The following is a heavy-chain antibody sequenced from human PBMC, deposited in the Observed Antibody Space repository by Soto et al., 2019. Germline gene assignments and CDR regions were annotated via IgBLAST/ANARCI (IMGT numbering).Heavy chain of an antibody. J-gene: IGHJ4*02. V-gene: IGHV1-18*04. CDR3: ARVGRQYYYDGFPVY. Sequence: QVQLVQSGAEVKNPGASVKVSCKASGYTFTSYGINWVRQAPGQGLEWMGWISAYNGNTNYAQKLQGRVTMTTDTSTSTAYMELRSLRSDDTAVYYCARVGRQYYYDGFPVYWCQGTLVTVST. CDR1: GYTFTSYG. D-gene: IGHD3-22*01. CDR2: ISAYNGNT.